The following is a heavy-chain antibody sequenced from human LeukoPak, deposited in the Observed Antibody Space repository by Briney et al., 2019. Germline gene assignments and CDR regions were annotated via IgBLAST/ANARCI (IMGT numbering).Heavy chain of an antibody. Sequence: GGSLRLSCAASGFTLSSYAMHWVRQAPGKGLEYVSAISSNGGSTYYANSVKGRFTISRDNFKNTLYLQMGSLRAEDMAVYYCARETYGSGSFVFDYWGQGTLVTVSS. CDR3: ARETYGSGSFVFDY. V-gene: IGHV3-64*01. J-gene: IGHJ4*02. CDR2: ISSNGGST. D-gene: IGHD3-10*01. CDR1: GFTLSSYA.